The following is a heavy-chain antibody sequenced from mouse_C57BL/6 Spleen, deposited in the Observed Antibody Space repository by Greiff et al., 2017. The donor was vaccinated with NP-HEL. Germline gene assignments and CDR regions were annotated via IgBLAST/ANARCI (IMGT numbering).Heavy chain of an antibody. V-gene: IGHV5-4*01. CDR3: AGDHDTTGANYAMDY. D-gene: IGHD1-1*01. CDR2: ISNGGSYT. CDR1: GFTFSSYA. Sequence: EVQVVESGGGLVKPGGSLKLSCAASGFTFSSYAMSWVRQTPEKRLEWVATISNGGSYTYYPDNVKGRFTISRDNAKNNMYLQMSHLKSEDTAMYYCAGDHDTTGANYAMDYWGQGTSVTVSS. J-gene: IGHJ4*01.